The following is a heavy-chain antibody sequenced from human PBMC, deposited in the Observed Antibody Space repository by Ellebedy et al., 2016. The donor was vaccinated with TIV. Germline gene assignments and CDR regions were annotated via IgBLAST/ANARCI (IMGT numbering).Heavy chain of an antibody. Sequence: GESLKISCAASGFTFSSYWMTWVRQSPGKGLEWVANMRQDGGDKYYVDSVKGRFTISRDNAKSSLYLQMDSVRAEDAAVYFCATDGSYGDYRSPTHAFVMWGQGTMVIVSS. V-gene: IGHV3-7*01. CDR2: MRQDGGDK. CDR3: ATDGSYGDYRSPTHAFVM. CDR1: GFTFSSYW. J-gene: IGHJ3*02. D-gene: IGHD4-17*01.